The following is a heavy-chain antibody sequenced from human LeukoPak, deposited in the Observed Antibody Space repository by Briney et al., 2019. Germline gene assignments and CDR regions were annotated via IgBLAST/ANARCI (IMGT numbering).Heavy chain of an antibody. CDR1: GFTFSSYW. J-gene: IGHJ5*02. Sequence: GGSLRLSCAASGFTFSSYWMSWVRQAPGKGLEWVANIKQDGSEKYYVDSVKGRFTISRDNAKNSLYLQMNSLRAEDTAVYYCAKQGGYNYALLRNWSDPWGQGTLVTVSS. V-gene: IGHV3-7*01. D-gene: IGHD5-18*01. CDR3: AKQGGYNYALLRNWSDP. CDR2: IKQDGSEK.